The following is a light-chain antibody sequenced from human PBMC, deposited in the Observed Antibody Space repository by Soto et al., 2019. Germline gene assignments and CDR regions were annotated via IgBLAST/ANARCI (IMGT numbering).Light chain of an antibody. J-gene: IGKJ4*01. CDR3: QQYNNWPLT. CDR1: QSVRSN. CDR2: GAS. Sequence: IVMTQSPATLSVSPGERATLSCWASQSVRSNLAWYQQRPGQAPRLLIYGASTRATGIPARFSGSGSGTEFTLTISSLQSEDFAVYYCQQYNNWPLTFGGGTKVDIK. V-gene: IGKV3-15*01.